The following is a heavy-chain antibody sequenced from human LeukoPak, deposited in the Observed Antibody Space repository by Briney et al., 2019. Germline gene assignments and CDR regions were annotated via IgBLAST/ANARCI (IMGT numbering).Heavy chain of an antibody. CDR1: GGSISSSSYY. CDR2: IYDSGST. Sequence: KPAETLSLTCTVSGGSISSSSYYWGRLRQPPGKGLEWIGRIYDSGSTYYNLALRRRVTISVDTSKNQFSLKLSSVAAADTAEYYCARDERSSGWGVHGVYWGQGTLVTVSS. J-gene: IGHJ4*02. V-gene: IGHV4-39*07. CDR3: ARDERSSGWGVHGVY. D-gene: IGHD6-19*01.